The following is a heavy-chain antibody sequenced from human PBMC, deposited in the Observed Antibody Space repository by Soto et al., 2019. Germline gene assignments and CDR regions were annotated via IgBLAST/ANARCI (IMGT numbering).Heavy chain of an antibody. J-gene: IGHJ6*02. D-gene: IGHD2-21*01. CDR1: GFKFIDYY. V-gene: IGHV1-69-2*01. CDR2: VDPEDGET. Sequence: EVQLVQSGAEVKKPGATVKISCKVSGFKFIDYYLYWVQQAPGKALEWMGRVDPEDGETVYSEKFQGRLTITADTSRDIAHMELSGLRPEDTAVYFCATTTAVIVAQGPMDVWGQGTTVLVSS. CDR3: ATTTAVIVAQGPMDV.